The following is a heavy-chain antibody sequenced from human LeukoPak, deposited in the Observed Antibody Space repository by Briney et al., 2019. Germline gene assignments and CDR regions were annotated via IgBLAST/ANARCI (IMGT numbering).Heavy chain of an antibody. D-gene: IGHD5-18*01. CDR3: ARDMFMYSSSDTAMVGGFDY. V-gene: IGHV3-30*04. Sequence: GRSLRLSCAASGFTFSSYAMHWVRQAPGKGLEWVAVISYDGSNKYYADSVKGRFTISRDNSKNTLYLQMNSLRAEDTAVYYCARDMFMYSSSDTAMVGGFDYWGQGTLVTVSS. CDR1: GFTFSSYA. J-gene: IGHJ4*02. CDR2: ISYDGSNK.